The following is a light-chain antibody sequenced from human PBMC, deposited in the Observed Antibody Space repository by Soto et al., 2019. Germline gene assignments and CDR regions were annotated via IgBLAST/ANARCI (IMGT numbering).Light chain of an antibody. V-gene: IGKV3-15*01. Sequence: EIVMTQSPATLSVSPGESVTLSCRASQSISSDLAWYQQKTGQAPRLLIFGASTRATGIPARFSGSGSGTEFTLTISSLQSEDFAVYFCQHFRTWPPTFGGGTKLA. CDR2: GAS. CDR3: QHFRTWPPT. CDR1: QSISSD. J-gene: IGKJ4*01.